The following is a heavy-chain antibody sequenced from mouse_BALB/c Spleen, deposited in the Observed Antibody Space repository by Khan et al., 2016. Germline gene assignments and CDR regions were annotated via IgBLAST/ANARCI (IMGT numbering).Heavy chain of an antibody. V-gene: IGHV14-4*02. CDR3: NAIYYGNCIYFDY. D-gene: IGHD2-1*01. CDR1: AFNIKDYY. CDR2: IDPESGDT. J-gene: IGHJ2*01. Sequence: VQLKESGAELVRSGASVKLSCTASAFNIKDYYIHWVKQRPEQGLEWIGWIDPESGDTEYGPKFQGRATVTADTSSNTAYLQLSSLTSEDSAGYYCNAIYYGNCIYFDYWGQGTTLIVSS.